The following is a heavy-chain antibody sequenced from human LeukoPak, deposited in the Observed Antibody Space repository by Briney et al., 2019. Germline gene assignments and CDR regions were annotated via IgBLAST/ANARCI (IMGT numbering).Heavy chain of an antibody. J-gene: IGHJ6*03. D-gene: IGHD5-18*01. CDR1: GGSISSYY. CDR2: ISYSGST. CDR3: ARAPERWYSYGSYTYYYMDV. Sequence: SETLSLTCTVSGGSISSYYWNWIRQTPGKVLEWIGSISYSGSTNYNPSLESRVTISVDTSKNQISLKLSSVTAADTTVYYCARAPERWYSYGSYTYYYMDVWGKGTTVTVSS. V-gene: IGHV4-59*01.